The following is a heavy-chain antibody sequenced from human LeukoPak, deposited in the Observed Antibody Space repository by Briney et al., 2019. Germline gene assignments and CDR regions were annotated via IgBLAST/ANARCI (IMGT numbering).Heavy chain of an antibody. CDR1: GYTFTSYA. CDR2: INAGNGNT. D-gene: IGHD6-13*01. Sequence: ASVKVSCKASGYTFTSYAMHWVRQAPGQRLEWMGWINAGNGNTKYSQKFQDRVTITRDTSASTAYMELSSLRSEDTAVYYCARGGFSRLTADGTWLGYWGQGTLVTVSS. J-gene: IGHJ4*02. V-gene: IGHV1-3*01. CDR3: ARGGFSRLTADGTWLGY.